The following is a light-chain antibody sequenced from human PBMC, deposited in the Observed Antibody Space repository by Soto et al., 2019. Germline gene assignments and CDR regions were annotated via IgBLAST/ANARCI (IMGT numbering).Light chain of an antibody. CDR2: DAS. CDR3: QQSYSTPT. J-gene: IGKJ1*01. V-gene: IGKV1-5*01. CDR1: QSISTW. Sequence: DIQMTQSPSTLSASVGDRVTITCRASQSISTWLAWYQQKPGKAPKLLIYDASSLESGVPSSFSGSGSGTEFTLTISSLQPEDFATYYCQQSYSTPTFGQGTKVDIK.